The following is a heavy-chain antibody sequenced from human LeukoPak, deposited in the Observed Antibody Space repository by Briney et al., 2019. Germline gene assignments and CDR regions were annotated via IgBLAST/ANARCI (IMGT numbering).Heavy chain of an antibody. J-gene: IGHJ4*02. D-gene: IGHD3-10*01. CDR2: IIPIFGTA. V-gene: IGHV1-69*06. CDR1: GYTFTSYD. CDR3: ARYGSGRRTFDY. Sequence: SVKVSCKASGYTFTSYDISWVRQAPGQGLEWMGGIIPIFGTANYAQKFQGRVTITADKSTSTAYMELSSLRSEDTAVYYCARYGSGRRTFDYWGQGTLVTVSS.